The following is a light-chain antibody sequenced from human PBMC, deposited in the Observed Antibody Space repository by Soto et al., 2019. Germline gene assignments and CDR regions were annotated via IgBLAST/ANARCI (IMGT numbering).Light chain of an antibody. V-gene: IGKV3-20*01. CDR3: QQYGDSPT. J-gene: IGKJ5*01. CDR1: QSVIINY. Sequence: EIVLTQSPGTLSLSPGERATLSCRASQSVIINYLAWYQQKPGQAPRLLIYGAYSRAAGIPDRFSGSGSGTDFILTISRLEPGDFAVYYCQQYGDSPTFGQGTRLDIK. CDR2: GAY.